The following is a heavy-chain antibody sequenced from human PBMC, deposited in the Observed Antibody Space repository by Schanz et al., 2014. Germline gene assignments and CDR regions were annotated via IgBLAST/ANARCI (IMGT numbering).Heavy chain of an antibody. CDR3: ARGYSGYSHFDY. D-gene: IGHD5-12*01. V-gene: IGHV7-4-1*02. CDR1: GYMFDTYG. Sequence: QVQLVQSGAELKNPGASVKVSCKATGYMFDTYGFAWVRQAPGQGLEWMGWINTNTANPTYAQGFTGRFVYTLDASVTTAYLEISSLKAEDTAVYYCARGYSGYSHFDYWGQGALVTVSS. CDR2: INTNTANP. J-gene: IGHJ4*02.